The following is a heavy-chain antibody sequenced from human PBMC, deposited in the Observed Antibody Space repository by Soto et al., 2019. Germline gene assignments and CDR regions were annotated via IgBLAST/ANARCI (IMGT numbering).Heavy chain of an antibody. CDR3: PTRPGGGGY. D-gene: IGHD3-10*01. V-gene: IGHV3-53*01. CDR2: IYSGGYT. Sequence: EVQLVESGGGLIQPGGSLRLSCAVSGFTVSNNYMSWVRQAPGKGLEGVSVIYSGGYTAYGDSVKGRFTISRDNSKHTLSLQKNSPRAQASALYSWPTRPGGGGYWGQGTLVTVSS. J-gene: IGHJ4*02. CDR1: GFTVSNNY.